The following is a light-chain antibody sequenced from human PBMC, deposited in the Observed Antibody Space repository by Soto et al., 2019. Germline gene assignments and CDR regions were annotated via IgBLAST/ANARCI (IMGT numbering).Light chain of an antibody. J-gene: IGKJ3*01. CDR1: QSVSNY. CDR3: QSLFT. CDR2: DVT. V-gene: IGKV3-11*01. Sequence: EIVLTQSPATLSLSPGERATLSCRASQSVSNYLAWYQQKPGQAPRLLIYDVTNRATGIPARFSGSGSGTDFTLTISSLEPEDFAVYYCQSLFTAGPGTKVDIK.